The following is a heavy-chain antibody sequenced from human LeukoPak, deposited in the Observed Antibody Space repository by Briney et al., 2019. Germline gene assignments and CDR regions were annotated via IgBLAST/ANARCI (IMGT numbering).Heavy chain of an antibody. CDR2: INHSGST. CDR3: ARGLQPGEFDY. Sequence: SETLSLTCAVYGGSFSGYYWSWIRQPPGKGLEWIGEINHSGSTNYNPSLKSRVTISVDTSKNQFSLKLSSVTAADTAVYYCARGLQPGEFDYWGQGTLVTVSS. V-gene: IGHV4-34*01. D-gene: IGHD1-1*01. CDR1: GGSFSGYY. J-gene: IGHJ4*02.